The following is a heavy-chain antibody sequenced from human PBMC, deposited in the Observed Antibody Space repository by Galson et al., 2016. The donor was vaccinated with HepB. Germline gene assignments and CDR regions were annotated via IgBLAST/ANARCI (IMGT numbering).Heavy chain of an antibody. D-gene: IGHD4-23*01. CDR3: AKGDRTPRTSLYGGSFDY. V-gene: IGHV3-30*18. CDR2: ISYDGDNK. J-gene: IGHJ4*02. Sequence: SLRLSCAASGFTFSTYGMHWVRQAPGKGLEWVALISYDGDNKNYADSVKGRFTISRDNSNNTLYLQMNRMRIEDTAVYYCAKGDRTPRTSLYGGSFDYWGQGALVTVSS. CDR1: GFTFSTYG.